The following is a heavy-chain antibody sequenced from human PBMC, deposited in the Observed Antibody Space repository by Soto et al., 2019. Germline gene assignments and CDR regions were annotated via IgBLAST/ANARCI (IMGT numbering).Heavy chain of an antibody. CDR3: ARGVGSSPPRY. V-gene: IGHV4-59*01. CDR2: IYDSGSP. J-gene: IGHJ4*02. Sequence: SETLSLTCTVSGDSISNYYWSWIRQPPGRGLEWIGYIYDSGSPYYNPSLRSRVIISADTSKNQISLKLTSATAAATAVYYCARGVGSSPPRYWGRGTLVTVSS. CDR1: GDSISNYY. D-gene: IGHD1-26*01.